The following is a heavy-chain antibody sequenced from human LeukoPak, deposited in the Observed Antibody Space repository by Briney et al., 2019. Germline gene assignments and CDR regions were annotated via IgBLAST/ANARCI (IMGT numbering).Heavy chain of an antibody. CDR2: IIPIFGTA. J-gene: IGHJ4*02. CDR1: GGTFSSYA. D-gene: IGHD6-19*01. CDR3: ARDVRLAVAGTFLPDY. Sequence: ASVKVSCKASGGTFSSYAISWVRQAPGQGLEWMGRIIPIFGTANYAQKFQGRVTITTDESTSTAYMELSSLRSEDTAVYYCARDVRLAVAGTFLPDYWAREPWSPSPQ. V-gene: IGHV1-69*05.